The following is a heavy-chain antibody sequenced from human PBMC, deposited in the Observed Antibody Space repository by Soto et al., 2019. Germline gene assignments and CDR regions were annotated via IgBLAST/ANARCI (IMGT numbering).Heavy chain of an antibody. CDR1: GGTFSSYA. CDR2: IIPIFGTA. CDR3: AGEGAGRGLHRDGGCMDV. V-gene: IGHV1-69*12. Sequence: QVQLVQSGAEVKKPGSSVKVSCKASGGTFSSYAISWVRQAPGQGLEWMGGIIPIFGTANYAQKFQGRVPMPADESAGTADRGVSGRSSAGTAVYYWAGEGAGRGLHRDGGCMDVWGQGTTVTVSS. J-gene: IGHJ6*02. D-gene: IGHD1-26*01.